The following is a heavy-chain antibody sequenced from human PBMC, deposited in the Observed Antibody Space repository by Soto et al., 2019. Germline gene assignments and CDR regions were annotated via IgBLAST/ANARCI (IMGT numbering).Heavy chain of an antibody. Sequence: QVQLVESGGGVVQPGGSLRLSCAASGFTFRNHAMHWVRQAPGKGLECLAVIAYDGSNAFYRDSVKGRFTISRDNSKNTLNLHVNSMRSEDTDVYCCRGSDREDNLVVVGSRRREYGIDIWGQGTTVTVSS. D-gene: IGHD2-15*01. J-gene: IGHJ6*02. V-gene: IGHV3-30-3*01. CDR2: IAYDGSNA. CDR1: GFTFRNHA. CDR3: RGSDREDNLVVVGSRRREYGIDI.